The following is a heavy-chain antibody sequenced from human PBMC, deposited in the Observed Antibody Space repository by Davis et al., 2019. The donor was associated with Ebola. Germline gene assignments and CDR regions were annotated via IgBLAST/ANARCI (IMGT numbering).Heavy chain of an antibody. CDR1: GFTVSSNH. D-gene: IGHD5-18*01. V-gene: IGHV3-66*01. CDR2: IYDQST. CDR3: VPGTWI. Sequence: GGSLRLSCTASGFTVSSNHMSWVRQAPGKGLEWVSVIYDQSTAYADAVRGRFIISGDNAKNSLYLQMNTLRVEDTAIYYCVPGTWIRGQGTLVTVSS. J-gene: IGHJ4*02.